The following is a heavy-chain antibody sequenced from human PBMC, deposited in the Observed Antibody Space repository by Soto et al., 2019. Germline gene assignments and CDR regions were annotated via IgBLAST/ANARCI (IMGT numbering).Heavy chain of an antibody. J-gene: IGHJ4*02. CDR3: ARVPLRYSSSHNFDS. CDR2: IYNNETF. CDR1: GTSVSSGSFY. V-gene: IGHV4-61*01. Sequence: SETLSLTCSVAGTSVSSGSFYWSWNRQPPGKGLEWIGFIYNNETFNYNPSLKSRVTLSVDTSKHQFSLKLSSVTAEDTAVYYCARVPLRYSSSHNFDSWGQGALVTVSS. D-gene: IGHD6-19*01.